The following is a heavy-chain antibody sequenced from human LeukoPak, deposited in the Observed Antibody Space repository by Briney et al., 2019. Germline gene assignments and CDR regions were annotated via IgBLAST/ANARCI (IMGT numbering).Heavy chain of an antibody. Sequence: PGGSLRLSCAASGFTFSSYSMNWVRQAPGKGLEWVSYISSSSSTIYYADSVKGRFTISRDNAKNSLYLQMNSLRAEDTAVYYCARERLVVTAISDYWGQGTLVTVSS. J-gene: IGHJ4*02. CDR3: ARERLVVTAISDY. D-gene: IGHD2-21*02. CDR2: ISSSSSTI. V-gene: IGHV3-48*01. CDR1: GFTFSSYS.